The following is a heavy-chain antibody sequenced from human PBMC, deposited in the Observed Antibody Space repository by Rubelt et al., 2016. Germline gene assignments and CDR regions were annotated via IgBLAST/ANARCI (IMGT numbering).Heavy chain of an antibody. V-gene: IGHV4-4*07. CDR2: IYTSGST. Sequence: ESGPGLVKPSETLSLTCTVSGGSISSYYWSWIRQPAGKGLEWIGRIYTSGSTNYNPSLKSRVTMSVAPSKNQFSLKLSSVTAADTAGYYCARGDPDRGSRTVTLDYWGQGTLVTVSS. D-gene: IGHD4-17*01. CDR1: GGSISSYY. J-gene: IGHJ4*02. CDR3: ARGDPDRGSRTVTLDY.